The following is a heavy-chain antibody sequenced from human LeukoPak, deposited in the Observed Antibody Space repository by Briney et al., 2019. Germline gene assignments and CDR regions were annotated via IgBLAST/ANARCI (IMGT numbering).Heavy chain of an antibody. CDR3: ASHMRGSGYNAAFDY. D-gene: IGHD3-22*01. V-gene: IGHV4-4*07. J-gene: IGHJ4*02. CDR2: IYTSGST. CDR1: GGSISSYY. Sequence: SETLSLTCTVSGGSISSYYWSWIRQPAGKGLEWIGRIYTSGSTNYNPSLKSRVTMSVDTSKNQFSLKLSSVTAADTAVYYCASHMRGSGYNAAFDYWGQGTLATVSS.